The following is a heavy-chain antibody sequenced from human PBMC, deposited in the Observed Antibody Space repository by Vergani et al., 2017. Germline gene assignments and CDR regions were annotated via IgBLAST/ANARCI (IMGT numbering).Heavy chain of an antibody. V-gene: IGHV4-38-2*01. D-gene: IGHD3-10*01. CDR2: IYHSGST. CDR3: ARPSSXNWFGEPPSWYFDL. Sequence: QVQLQESGPGLVKPSETLSLTCAVSGYSISSGYYWGWIRQPPGKGLEWIGSIYHSGSTYYNPSLKSRVTISVDTSKNQFSLKLSSVTAADTAVYYCARPSSXNWFGEPPSWYFDLWGRGTLVTVSS. J-gene: IGHJ2*01. CDR1: GYSISSGYY.